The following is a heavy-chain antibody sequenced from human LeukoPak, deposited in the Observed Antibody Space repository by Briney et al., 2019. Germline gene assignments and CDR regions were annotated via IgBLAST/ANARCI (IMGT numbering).Heavy chain of an antibody. V-gene: IGHV3-9*01. CDR2: ISWNSGSI. J-gene: IGHJ4*02. Sequence: GRSLRLSCAASGFTFDDYAMHWVRQAPGKGLEWVSGISWNSGSIGYADSVKGRFTISRDNAKNSLYLQMNSLRAEDTALYYCAKDSSAAAGPLDYWGQGTLVTGSS. D-gene: IGHD6-13*01. CDR1: GFTFDDYA. CDR3: AKDSSAAAGPLDY.